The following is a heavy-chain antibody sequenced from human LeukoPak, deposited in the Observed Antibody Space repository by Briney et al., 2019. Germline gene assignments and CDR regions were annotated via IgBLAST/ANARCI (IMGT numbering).Heavy chain of an antibody. CDR1: GFSLSTSGVG. V-gene: IGHV2-5*02. CDR2: IYWDDDK. CDR3: ARHSSGWYYFDY. Sequence: ESGPTLVNPTQTLTLTCTFSGFSLSTSGVGVGWIRQPPGKALEWLALIYWDDDKRYSPSPKSRLTITKDTSKNQVVLTMTNMDPVDTATYYCARHSSGWYYFDYWGQGTLVTVSS. D-gene: IGHD6-19*01. J-gene: IGHJ4*02.